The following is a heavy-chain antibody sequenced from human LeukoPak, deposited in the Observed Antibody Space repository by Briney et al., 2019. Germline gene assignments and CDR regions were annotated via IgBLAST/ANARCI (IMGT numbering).Heavy chain of an antibody. V-gene: IGHV1-18*01. CDR2: ISASNAKT. CDR3: TRGVRHLDYLFPTDY. Sequence: ASVKVSCKASDYTFASYDISWVRQAPGQGLEWMGWISASNAKTNYAQKFQGRVTMTTDTSTSTAYMELRSLRSDDTAVYYCTRGVRHLDYLFPTDYWGQGTLVTVSS. D-gene: IGHD3-3*01. J-gene: IGHJ4*02. CDR1: DYTFASYD.